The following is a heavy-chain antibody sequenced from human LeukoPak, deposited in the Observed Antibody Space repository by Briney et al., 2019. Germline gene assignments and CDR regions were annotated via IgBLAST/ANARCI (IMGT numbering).Heavy chain of an antibody. CDR2: INSDGSST. Sequence: GGSLRLSCAASGFTFSSYWMHWVRQAPGKGLVWVSRINSDGSSTSYADSVKGRFTISRDNAKNTLYLQMNSLRAEDTAVYYCARAEHGPTYYYDSSGPLDYWGQGTLVTVSS. CDR3: ARAEHGPTYYYDSSGPLDY. D-gene: IGHD3-22*01. J-gene: IGHJ4*02. CDR1: GFTFSSYW. V-gene: IGHV3-74*01.